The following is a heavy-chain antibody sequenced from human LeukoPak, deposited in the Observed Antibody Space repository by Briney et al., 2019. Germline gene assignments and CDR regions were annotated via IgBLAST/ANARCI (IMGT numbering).Heavy chain of an antibody. CDR1: GFTFSSYW. CDR3: AKDSGYSYGYVDY. D-gene: IGHD5-18*01. V-gene: IGHV3-23*01. CDR2: ISGSGGST. J-gene: IGHJ4*02. Sequence: GGSLRLSCAASGFTFSSYWMSWARQAPGKGLEWVSAISGSGGSTYYADSVKGRFTISRDNSKNTPYLQMNSLRAEDTAVYYCAKDSGYSYGYVDYWGQGTLVTVSS.